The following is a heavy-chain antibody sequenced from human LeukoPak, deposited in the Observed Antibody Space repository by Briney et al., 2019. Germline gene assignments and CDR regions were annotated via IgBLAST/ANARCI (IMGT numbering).Heavy chain of an antibody. J-gene: IGHJ4*02. CDR1: GFTFNIYA. CDR3: ARTMYITGSSDFDY. CDR2: ISYDGSKT. V-gene: IGHV3-30-3*01. Sequence: GGSLRLSCAASGFTFNIYAMHRVRQAPGKGLEWVAVISYDGSKTYYADSVKGRFTISRDNSKNTLYLQMNSLRAEDTALYYCARTMYITGSSDFDYWGQGTLVTVSS. D-gene: IGHD1-26*01.